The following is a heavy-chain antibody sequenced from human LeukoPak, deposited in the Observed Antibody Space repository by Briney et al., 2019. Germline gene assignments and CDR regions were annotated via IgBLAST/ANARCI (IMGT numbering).Heavy chain of an antibody. CDR2: IYHSGST. Sequence: PSQTLSLTCTVSGGSISSGGYYWSWIRQPPGKGLEWIGYIYHSGSTYYNPSLKSRVTISVDRSKNQFSLKLSSVTAADTAVYYCVNHDYGDYGPFWGQGTLVTVSS. CDR3: VNHDYGDYGPF. D-gene: IGHD4-17*01. V-gene: IGHV4-30-2*01. J-gene: IGHJ4*02. CDR1: GGSISSGGYY.